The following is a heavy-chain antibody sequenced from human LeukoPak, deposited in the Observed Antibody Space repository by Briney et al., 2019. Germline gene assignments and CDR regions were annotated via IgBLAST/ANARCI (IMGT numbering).Heavy chain of an antibody. CDR2: ISSIGATI. CDR3: ARAAHRGYSFDY. CDR1: GFTFSDYS. J-gene: IGHJ4*02. Sequence: GGSLRLSCAASGFTFSDYSMNWVRQATGKGLEWVSYISSIGATIYYADSVKGRFTISRDNAKNSLFLQMHSLRTEDTALYYCARAAHRGYSFDYWGQGTLVTVSS. D-gene: IGHD3-10*01. V-gene: IGHV3-48*01.